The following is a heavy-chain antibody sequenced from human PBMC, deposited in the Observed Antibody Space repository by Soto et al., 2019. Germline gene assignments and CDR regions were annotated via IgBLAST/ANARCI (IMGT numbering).Heavy chain of an antibody. CDR2: INTYNGNT. D-gene: IGHD2-15*01. CDR1: GYTFTRYG. CDR3: AMVGVYVTPSPQDV. Sequence: QVQLVQSGAEVKNPGASVKVSCKASGYTFTRYGIAWARQAPGQGLEWMGWINTYNGNTNYAQNVQGRVTLTTDTSTSTTYMELKSLRSNDTAIYYCAMVGVYVTPSPQDVWGQGTTVIVSS. J-gene: IGHJ6*02. V-gene: IGHV1-18*01.